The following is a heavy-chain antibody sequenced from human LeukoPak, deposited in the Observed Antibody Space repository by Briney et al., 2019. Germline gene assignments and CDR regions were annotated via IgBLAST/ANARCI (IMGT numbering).Heavy chain of an antibody. J-gene: IGHJ3*02. Sequence: ASVKVSCKASGYTFTAYNMHWVRQAPGQGLEWMGWINPSDGGTNYAQRFQGRVTMTRDTSTSTAYMDLRSLTFEDTAVYYCARDRNLIAVAGTQAFDIWGQGTMVTVSS. CDR3: ARDRNLIAVAGTQAFDI. D-gene: IGHD6-19*01. V-gene: IGHV1-2*02. CDR1: GYTFTAYN. CDR2: INPSDGGT.